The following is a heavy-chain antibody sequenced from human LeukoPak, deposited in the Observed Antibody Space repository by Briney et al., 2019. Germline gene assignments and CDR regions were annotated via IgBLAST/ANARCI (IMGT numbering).Heavy chain of an antibody. V-gene: IGHV1-2*02. Sequence: ASVKVSCKASGGTFSSYAISWVRQAPGQGLEWMGWINPNSGDTNYPQKFQGRVTMTRDTSITTVYLELSRLRSDDTAVYYCSRAGDTHDNFDYWGQGTLVTVSS. CDR3: SRAGDTHDNFDY. CDR1: GGTFSSYA. CDR2: INPNSGDT. J-gene: IGHJ4*02. D-gene: IGHD3-16*01.